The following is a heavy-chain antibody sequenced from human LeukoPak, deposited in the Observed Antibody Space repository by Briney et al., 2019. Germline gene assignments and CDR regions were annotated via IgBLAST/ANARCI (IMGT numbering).Heavy chain of an antibody. CDR1: GGTFSSYA. CDR3: ARAGLFGVVIYYMDV. Sequence: SVKVSCKASGGTFSSYAISWVRQAPGQGLEWMGGIIPFFGTANYAQKFQVRVTITADESTSTAYMELSSLRSEDTAVYYCARAGLFGVVIYYMDVWGKGTTVTVSS. V-gene: IGHV1-69*01. J-gene: IGHJ6*03. D-gene: IGHD3-3*01. CDR2: IIPFFGTA.